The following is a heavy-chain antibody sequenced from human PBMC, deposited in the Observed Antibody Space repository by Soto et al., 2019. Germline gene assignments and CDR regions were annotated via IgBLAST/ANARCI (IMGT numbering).Heavy chain of an antibody. CDR1: GYTFINYG. CDR2: INTYSDRT. Sequence: ASVKVSCKASGYTFINYGISWVRQAPGQGLEWLGWINTYSDRTNYAQEFQGRVSMTTEKSTSTVYMELRSLRAGDTALYYCARAYTGRGSFDHWGQGSLVTVSS. J-gene: IGHJ4*02. D-gene: IGHD2-8*02. V-gene: IGHV1-18*04. CDR3: ARAYTGRGSFDH.